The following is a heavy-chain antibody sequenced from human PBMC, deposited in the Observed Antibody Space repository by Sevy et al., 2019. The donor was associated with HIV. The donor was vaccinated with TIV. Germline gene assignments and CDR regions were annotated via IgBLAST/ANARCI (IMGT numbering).Heavy chain of an antibody. CDR2: ISYDGSNK. J-gene: IGHJ5*02. D-gene: IGHD4-17*01. Sequence: GGSLRLSCAASGFTFSSYAMHWVRQAPGKGLELVAVISYDGSNKYYADSVKGRFTISRDNSKNTLYLQMNSLRAEDKDVYYCARDQHDYGGNLRTGWFDPWGQGTLVTVSS. CDR1: GFTFSSYA. V-gene: IGHV3-30-3*01. CDR3: ARDQHDYGGNLRTGWFDP.